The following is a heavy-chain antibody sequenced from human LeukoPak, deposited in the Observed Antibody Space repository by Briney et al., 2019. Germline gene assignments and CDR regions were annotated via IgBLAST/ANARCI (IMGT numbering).Heavy chain of an antibody. V-gene: IGHV1-2*02. D-gene: IGHD1-26*01. CDR1: GYTFNGYY. CDR3: ARGMEPYYYMDV. J-gene: IGHJ6*03. Sequence: ASVKVSCKASGYTFNGYYMHWARQAPGQGLEWMGWINPNSGGTNYAQKFQGRVTMTRDTSISTAYMELSRLRSDDTAVYYCARGMEPYYYMDVWGKGTTVTVSS. CDR2: INPNSGGT.